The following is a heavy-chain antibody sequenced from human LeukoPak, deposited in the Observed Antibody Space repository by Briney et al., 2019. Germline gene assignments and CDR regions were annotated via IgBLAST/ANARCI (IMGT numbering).Heavy chain of an antibody. Sequence: SETLSLTCTVSGGSISSSSYYWGWIRQPPGKGLEWIGSIYYSGSTYYNPSLKSRVTISVDTSKNQFSLKLSSVTAADTAVYYCARATYGSGSYNYYYYYMDVWGKGTTVTVSS. V-gene: IGHV4-39*07. CDR2: IYYSGST. J-gene: IGHJ6*03. D-gene: IGHD3-10*01. CDR1: GGSISSSSYY. CDR3: ARATYGSGSYNYYYYYMDV.